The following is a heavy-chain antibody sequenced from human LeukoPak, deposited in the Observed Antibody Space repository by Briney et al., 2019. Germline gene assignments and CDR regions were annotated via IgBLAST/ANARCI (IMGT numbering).Heavy chain of an antibody. CDR2: IYYSGST. D-gene: IGHD3-22*01. Sequence: PSQTLSLTCTVSGDSITSGGYYWCWIRQLPGKGLEYIGYIYYSGSTYYNPSLKSRLTISVDTSKNQFSLRLSSVTAADTAVYYCATTSPDHYDSSGYVYFDYWGQGTLVAVSS. CDR3: ATTSPDHYDSSGYVYFDY. J-gene: IGHJ4*02. V-gene: IGHV4-31*03. CDR1: GDSITSGGYY.